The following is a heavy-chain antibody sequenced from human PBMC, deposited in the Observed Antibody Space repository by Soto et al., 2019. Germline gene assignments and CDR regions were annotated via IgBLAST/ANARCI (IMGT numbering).Heavy chain of an antibody. CDR2: ISGSGGST. D-gene: IGHD3-22*01. V-gene: IGHV3-23*01. CDR1: GFTFSSYA. J-gene: IGHJ6*02. Sequence: EVQLLESGGGLVQPGGSLRLSCAASGFTFSSYAMSWVRQAPGKGLEWVSAISGSGGSTYYADSVKGRFTISRDNSKNTLYLQLNSMRAEDTAVYYCAKDRRYYDSRESPHYYYYYGMDVWGQGTTVTVSS. CDR3: AKDRRYYDSRESPHYYYYYGMDV.